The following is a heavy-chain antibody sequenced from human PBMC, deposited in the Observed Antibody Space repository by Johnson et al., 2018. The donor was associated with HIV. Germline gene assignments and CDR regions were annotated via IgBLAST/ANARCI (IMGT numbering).Heavy chain of an antibody. CDR1: GFTVSSNY. CDR3: AKGGGSSWSECFDI. Sequence: VQLVESGGGLVQPGGSLRLSCAASGFTVSSNYMSWVRQAPGKGLEWVSVIYSGGSTYYADSVKGRFTISRDNSKNSLYLRMNSLRTEDTALYYSAKGGGSSWSECFDIWCQGTMVTVSS. D-gene: IGHD6-13*01. J-gene: IGHJ3*02. CDR2: IYSGGST. V-gene: IGHV3-66*02.